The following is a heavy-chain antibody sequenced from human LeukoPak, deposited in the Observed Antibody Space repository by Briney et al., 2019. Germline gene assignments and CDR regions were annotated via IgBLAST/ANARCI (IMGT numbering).Heavy chain of an antibody. CDR2: IGTAGDT. CDR3: ARTAAADKGVGTFDY. CDR1: GFTFSSYD. D-gene: IGHD6-13*01. J-gene: IGHJ4*02. V-gene: IGHV3-13*01. Sequence: GGSLRLSCAASGFTFSSYDMHWVRQVTGKGLEWVSAIGTAGDTYYPGSVKGRFTISRENAKNSLYLQMNSLRAGDTAVYYCARTAAADKGVGTFDYWGQGTLVTVSS.